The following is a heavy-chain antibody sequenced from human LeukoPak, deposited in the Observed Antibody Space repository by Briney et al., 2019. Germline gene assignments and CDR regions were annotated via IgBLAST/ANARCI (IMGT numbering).Heavy chain of an antibody. Sequence: GSSVKASCKASGYTYTSYGTSWVRQAPGQGLEWMGWISAYNGNTNYAQKLQGRVTMTTDTSTSTAYMELRSLRSDDTAVYYCARRGMTTGDYWGQGTLVTVSS. J-gene: IGHJ4*02. V-gene: IGHV1-18*04. CDR3: ARRGMTTGDY. D-gene: IGHD4-17*01. CDR1: GYTYTSYG. CDR2: ISAYNGNT.